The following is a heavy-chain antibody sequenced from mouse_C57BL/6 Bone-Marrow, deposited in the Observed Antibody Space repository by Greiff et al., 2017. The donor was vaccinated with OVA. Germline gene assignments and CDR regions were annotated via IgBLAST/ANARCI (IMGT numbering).Heavy chain of an antibody. CDR1: GYTFTSYW. Sequence: QVQLKQPGAELVKPGASVKLSCKASGYTFTSYWMHWVKQRPGRGLEWIGRIDPNSGGTKYNEKFKSKATLTVDKPSSTAYMQLSSLTSEDSAVYYCASHNWSYYFDYWGQGTTLTVSS. V-gene: IGHV1-72*01. CDR3: ASHNWSYYFDY. J-gene: IGHJ2*01. CDR2: IDPNSGGT. D-gene: IGHD4-1*02.